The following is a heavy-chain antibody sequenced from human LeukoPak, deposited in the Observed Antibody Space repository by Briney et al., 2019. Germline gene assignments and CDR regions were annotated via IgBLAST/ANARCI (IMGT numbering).Heavy chain of an antibody. CDR1: GFTVSSSY. CDR3: ASSGYSYGYYYYYGLDV. Sequence: GGSLRLSCAASGFTVSSSYMSWVRQAPGKGLEWVSVIYSGGTTYYADSVKGRFTISRDNSKNTLFLQLNSLRAEDTAVYYCASSGYSYGYYYYYGLDVWGQGTTVTVSS. CDR2: IYSGGTT. J-gene: IGHJ6*02. D-gene: IGHD5-18*01. V-gene: IGHV3-66*01.